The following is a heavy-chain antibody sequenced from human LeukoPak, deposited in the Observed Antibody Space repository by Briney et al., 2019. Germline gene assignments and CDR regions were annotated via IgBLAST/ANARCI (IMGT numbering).Heavy chain of an antibody. V-gene: IGHV1-46*01. J-gene: IGHJ4*02. Sequence: ASVKVSYKASGYTFTSYYMHWVRQAPGQGLEWMGIINPSGGSTSYAQKFQGRVTMTRDTSTSTVYMELSSLRSEDTAVYYCARAPLEYYDFWSGYYTPLLDYWGQGTLVTVSS. D-gene: IGHD3-3*01. CDR2: INPSGGST. CDR3: ARAPLEYYDFWSGYYTPLLDY. CDR1: GYTFTSYY.